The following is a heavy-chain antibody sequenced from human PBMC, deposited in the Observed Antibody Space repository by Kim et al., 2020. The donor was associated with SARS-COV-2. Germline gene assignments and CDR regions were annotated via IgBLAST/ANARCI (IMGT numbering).Heavy chain of an antibody. CDR3: ARDGSITSPSYYYYYMDV. Sequence: ASVKVSCKASGYTFSNYGFTCVRQAPGQGLEWMGWISAHNGNTIYAQKFQGRVTMTTDTSTSTVTMELRSLTFDDTAVFYCARDGSITSPSYYYYYMDVWGTGTTVIVSS. CDR2: ISAHNGNT. CDR1: GYTFSNYG. D-gene: IGHD3-10*01. J-gene: IGHJ6*03. V-gene: IGHV1-18*01.